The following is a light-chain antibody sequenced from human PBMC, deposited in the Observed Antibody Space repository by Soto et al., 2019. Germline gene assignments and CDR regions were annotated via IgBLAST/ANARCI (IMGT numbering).Light chain of an antibody. J-gene: IGLJ3*02. CDR3: SSYTSGSTLV. V-gene: IGLV2-14*03. CDR2: EVS. Sequence: QSALTQPASVSGSPGQSITISCTGSSTDVGGYTYVSWYQQFPGKPPKLMIYEVSNRPSGVSNRFSGSKSGNTASLTISGLQAEDEADHYCSSYTSGSTLVFGGGTKLTVL. CDR1: STDVGGYTY.